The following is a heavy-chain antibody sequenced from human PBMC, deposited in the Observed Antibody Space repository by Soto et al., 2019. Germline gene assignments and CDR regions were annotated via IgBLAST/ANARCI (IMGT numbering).Heavy chain of an antibody. Sequence: GASVKVSCKASGYTFTSYGISWVRQAPGQGLERMGWISAYNGNTNYAQKLQGRVTMTTDTSTSTAYMELRSLRSDDTAVYYCARGKGYCTGGSCYLGGGYFYYGMDVWGQGTTVTVSS. CDR2: ISAYNGNT. CDR1: GYTFTSYG. D-gene: IGHD2-15*01. J-gene: IGHJ6*02. CDR3: ARGKGYCTGGSCYLGGGYFYYGMDV. V-gene: IGHV1-18*01.